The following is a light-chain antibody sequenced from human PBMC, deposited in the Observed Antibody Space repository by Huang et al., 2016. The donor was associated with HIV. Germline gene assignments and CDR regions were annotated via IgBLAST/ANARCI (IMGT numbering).Light chain of an antibody. CDR1: QSVSRN. V-gene: IGKV3-15*01. CDR2: CAS. Sequence: EIVMTQSPATLSVSPGESVTLSCRASQSVSRNLAWYQQQPGQAPRLLIYCASTRASGIPARFSGSGSGTEFTLTISSLQSEDFAVYYCQQYNNWLTWTFGQGTKVEIK. J-gene: IGKJ1*01. CDR3: QQYNNWLTWT.